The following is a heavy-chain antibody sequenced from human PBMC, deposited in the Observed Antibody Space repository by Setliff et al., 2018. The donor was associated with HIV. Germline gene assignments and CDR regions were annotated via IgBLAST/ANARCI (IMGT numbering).Heavy chain of an antibody. CDR1: GGSFSDYY. Sequence: SETLSLTCAVYGGSFSDYYWSWIRQPPGEGLEWIGEINRGGSTNYNPSLKSRVTISLDTSKRQFSLKLSSVTAADTAVYYCARALGYYYDSSGYVDYWGQGTLVTVSS. CDR2: INRGGST. D-gene: IGHD3-22*01. J-gene: IGHJ4*02. V-gene: IGHV4-34*01. CDR3: ARALGYYYDSSGYVDY.